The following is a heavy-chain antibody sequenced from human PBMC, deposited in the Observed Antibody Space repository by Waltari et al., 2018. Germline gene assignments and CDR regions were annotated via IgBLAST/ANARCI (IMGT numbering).Heavy chain of an antibody. CDR2: IYYSGCT. CDR1: GGSISSGGYY. CDR3: ARDNVRGSGSFDP. D-gene: IGHD3-10*01. V-gene: IGHV4-31*03. J-gene: IGHJ5*02. Sequence: QVQLQESGPGLVKPSQTLSLTCTVSGGSISSGGYYWSWIRQHPGKGLEWIGYIYYSGCTYSNPSLKRRVTISVDTSKNQFSLKLSSVTAADTAVYYCARDNVRGSGSFDPWGQGTLVTVSS.